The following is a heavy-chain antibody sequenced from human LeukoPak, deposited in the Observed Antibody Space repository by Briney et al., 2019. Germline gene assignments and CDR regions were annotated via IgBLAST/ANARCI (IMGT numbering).Heavy chain of an antibody. CDR3: AKGGSASCYTNSDY. CDR1: GFTFSSYA. Sequence: GGSLRLSCAASGFTFSSYAMSWVRQAPGKGLEWVSAISGSGGTTYYADSVQGRFTISRDNSKNTLYLQMNSLRAEDTAVYYCAKGGSASCYTNSDYWGQGILVTVSS. V-gene: IGHV3-23*01. J-gene: IGHJ4*02. CDR2: ISGSGGTT. D-gene: IGHD2-2*02.